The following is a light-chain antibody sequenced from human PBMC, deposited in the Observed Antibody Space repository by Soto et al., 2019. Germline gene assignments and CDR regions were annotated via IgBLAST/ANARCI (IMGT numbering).Light chain of an antibody. Sequence: DIQMTQSPSTLSASVGDRVTITCRASQSISSWLAWYQQKPGKPPKLLIYKASNLESGVPSRFSGSGSGTEFTLTISSLQPDDFATYYCQQYNSYSCTFGQGTKLEIK. J-gene: IGKJ2*02. CDR2: KAS. CDR1: QSISSW. CDR3: QQYNSYSCT. V-gene: IGKV1-5*03.